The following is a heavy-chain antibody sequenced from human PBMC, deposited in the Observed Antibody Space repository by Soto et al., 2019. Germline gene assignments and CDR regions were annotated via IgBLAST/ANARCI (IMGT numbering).Heavy chain of an antibody. CDR1: GFTFSSYW. CDR3: ATQISITDFDS. J-gene: IGHJ4*02. Sequence: EVQLVESGGGLVQPGGSLRLSCAASGFTFSSYWMSWVRQAPGKGLEWVANIKQDGSEKYYVDSVKGRFTISRDNAKNSLFLQMNTLRAEDTAVYYCATQISITDFDSWGQGTVVTVSS. D-gene: IGHD6-6*01. CDR2: IKQDGSEK. V-gene: IGHV3-7*01.